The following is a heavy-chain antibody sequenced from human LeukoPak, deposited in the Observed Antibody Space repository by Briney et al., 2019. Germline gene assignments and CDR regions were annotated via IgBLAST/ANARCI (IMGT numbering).Heavy chain of an antibody. Sequence: PSETLSLTCAAYGGSFSGYYWSWIRQPPGKGLEWIGEINHSGSTNYNPSLKSRVTISVDTSKNQFSLKLSSVTAADTAVYYCARGRRFDYWGQGTLVTVSS. V-gene: IGHV4-34*01. J-gene: IGHJ4*02. CDR2: INHSGST. CDR1: GGSFSGYY. CDR3: ARGRRFDY.